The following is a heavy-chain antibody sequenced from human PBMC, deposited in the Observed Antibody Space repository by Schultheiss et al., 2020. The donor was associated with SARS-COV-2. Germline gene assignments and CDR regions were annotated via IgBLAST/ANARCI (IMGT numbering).Heavy chain of an antibody. Sequence: GSLRLSCAVYGGSFSGYYWSWIRQPPGKGLEWIGEIYHSGSTNYNPSLKSRVTISVDTSKNQFSLKLSSVTAADTAVYYCASWSHTSGAFDYWGQGTLVTVSS. CDR3: ASWSHTSGAFDY. V-gene: IGHV4-34*01. J-gene: IGHJ4*02. CDR2: IYHSGST. D-gene: IGHD1-26*01. CDR1: GGSFSGYY.